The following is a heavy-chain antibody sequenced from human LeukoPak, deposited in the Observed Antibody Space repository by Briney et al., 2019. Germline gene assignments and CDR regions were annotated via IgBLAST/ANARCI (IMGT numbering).Heavy chain of an antibody. V-gene: IGHV1-18*01. D-gene: IGHD3-22*01. CDR1: GYTFTSYG. CDR3: ARAPRNQRYYYDSSGYSGFDP. Sequence: ASVKVSCKASGYTFTSYGISWVRQAPGQGLEWMGWISAYNGNTNYAQKLQGRVTMTTDTSTSTAYMELRSLRSDDTAVYYCARAPRNQRYYYDSSGYSGFDPWGQGTLVTVSS. CDR2: ISAYNGNT. J-gene: IGHJ5*02.